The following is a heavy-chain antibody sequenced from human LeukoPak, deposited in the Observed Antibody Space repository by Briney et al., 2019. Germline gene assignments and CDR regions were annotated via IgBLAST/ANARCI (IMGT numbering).Heavy chain of an antibody. CDR2: INAGNGNT. V-gene: IGHV1-3*01. CDR3: ARFYGSGRESYYYGMDV. Sequence: ASVKVSCKASGYTFTSYATHWVRQAPGQRLEWMGWINAGNGNTKYSERFQGRITISTDTSASTAYMELRSLRSDDTAVYYCARFYGSGRESYYYGMDVWGQGTTVTVSS. CDR1: GYTFTSYA. J-gene: IGHJ6*02. D-gene: IGHD3-10*01.